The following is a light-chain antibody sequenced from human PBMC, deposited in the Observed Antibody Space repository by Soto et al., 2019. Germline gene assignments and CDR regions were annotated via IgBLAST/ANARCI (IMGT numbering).Light chain of an antibody. CDR3: QSYDSSLTGHYV. CDR2: GNI. CDR1: SANIGAGSD. Sequence: QSVLTQPPSVSGAPGQTVTIYCTGSSANIGAGSDVHWYQQLPGTAPKLLIYGNINRPSGVPERFSASKSGTSGSLAITGLQAEDEADYYCQSYDSSLTGHYVFGTGTKVTVL. V-gene: IGLV1-40*01. J-gene: IGLJ1*01.